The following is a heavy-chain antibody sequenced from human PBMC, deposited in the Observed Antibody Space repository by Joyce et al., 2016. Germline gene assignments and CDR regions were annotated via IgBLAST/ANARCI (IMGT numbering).Heavy chain of an antibody. CDR3: ARLADMDV. Sequence: QVQLVQSGAEVKKPGDSVKVSCKASGYTFTSYDINWVRQAPGQGLEWMGWVNPNSGNTGYAQNVQDRVTMTRNTSISTAYMELSSLRSEDTAVYYCARLADMDVWGQGTTVTVSS. CDR2: VNPNSGNT. CDR1: GYTFTSYD. V-gene: IGHV1-8*01. J-gene: IGHJ6*02.